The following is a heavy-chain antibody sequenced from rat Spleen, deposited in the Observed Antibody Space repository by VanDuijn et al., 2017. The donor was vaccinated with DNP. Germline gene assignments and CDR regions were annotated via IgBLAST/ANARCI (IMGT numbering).Heavy chain of an antibody. V-gene: IGHV1-43*01. Sequence: QVQLRQSGAEPAKPGSSVKISCKASGYTFTTYYITWIKQTTGQGLEYIGYINTGSGGSNSNEKFKGKAKLTEDKSSSTAFMQLSSLTPDDSAVYYCARSGGSRVWFAYWGQGTLVTVSS. CDR1: GYTFTTYY. J-gene: IGHJ3*01. D-gene: IGHD1-4*01. CDR2: INTGSGGS. CDR3: ARSGGSRVWFAY.